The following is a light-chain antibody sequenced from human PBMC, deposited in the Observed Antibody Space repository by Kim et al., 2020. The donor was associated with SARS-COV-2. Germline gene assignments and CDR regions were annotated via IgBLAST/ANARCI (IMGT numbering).Light chain of an antibody. CDR1: QSISRY. Sequence: SLSPRERPPRSRRASQSISRYLAWYKQNPGHAPRLLIHRASKRATDIPARFSGSWSGTDFTLTIASPEPEDSAVYYCQQRSSWITFGQGTRLEIK. CDR3: QQRSSWIT. J-gene: IGKJ5*01. CDR2: RAS. V-gene: IGKV3-11*01.